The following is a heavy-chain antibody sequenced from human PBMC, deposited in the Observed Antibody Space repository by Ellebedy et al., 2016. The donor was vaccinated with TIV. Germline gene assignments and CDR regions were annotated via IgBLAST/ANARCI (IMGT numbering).Heavy chain of an antibody. Sequence: GGSLRLSXAASGFTFSSYWMHWVRQAPGKGLVWVSRINTYGSVTTYADSVKGRFTISRDDAKNTLYLQMSSLRAEDTAVYYCAISGYSYGSWVMDVWGKGTTVTVSS. CDR3: AISGYSYGSWVMDV. J-gene: IGHJ6*03. V-gene: IGHV3-74*01. CDR1: GFTFSSYW. D-gene: IGHD5-18*01. CDR2: INTYGSVT.